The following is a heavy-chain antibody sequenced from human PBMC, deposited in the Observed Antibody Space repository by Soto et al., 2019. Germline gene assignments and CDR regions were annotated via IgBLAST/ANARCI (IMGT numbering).Heavy chain of an antibody. Sequence: EVQLVESGGGLVKPGGSLRLSCAASGFTFSSYSMNWVRQAPGKGLEWVSSISSSSSYKYYADSVKGRFTISRDNAKNSLYLQMNSLRAEDTAVYYCARGRTTVTTGAFDYWGQGTLVTVSS. CDR1: GFTFSSYS. D-gene: IGHD4-17*01. J-gene: IGHJ4*02. CDR2: ISSSSSYK. V-gene: IGHV3-21*02. CDR3: ARGRTTVTTGAFDY.